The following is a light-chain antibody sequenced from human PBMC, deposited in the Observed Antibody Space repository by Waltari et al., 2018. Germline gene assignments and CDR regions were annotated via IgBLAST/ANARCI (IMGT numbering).Light chain of an antibody. CDR2: RAS. J-gene: IGKJ4*01. CDR3: QQYNNWPLT. V-gene: IGKV3-15*01. CDR1: QSVSSN. Sequence: EIVMTQSPATLSVSPGERATLSCRASQSVSSNLAWYQQKPGQAPRLLIYRASTRATDIPARFSGSGSGTEFTLTISSLQSEDFVVYYCQQYNNWPLTFGGGTKVEIK.